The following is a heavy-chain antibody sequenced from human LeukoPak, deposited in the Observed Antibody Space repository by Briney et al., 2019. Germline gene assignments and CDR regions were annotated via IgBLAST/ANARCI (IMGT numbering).Heavy chain of an antibody. J-gene: IGHJ4*02. V-gene: IGHV4-30-4*01. Sequence: PSETLSLTCTVSGGSISSGDHYWSWIRQPPGKGLEWIGYIYYSGSTYYNPSLKSRVTISVDTSKNQFSLKLSSVTAADTAVYYCASNDFWSGFDYWGQGTLVTVSS. D-gene: IGHD3-3*01. CDR1: GGSISSGDHY. CDR3: ASNDFWSGFDY. CDR2: IYYSGST.